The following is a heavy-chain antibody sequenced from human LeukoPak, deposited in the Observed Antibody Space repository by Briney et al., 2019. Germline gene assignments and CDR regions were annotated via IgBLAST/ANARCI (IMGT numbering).Heavy chain of an antibody. V-gene: IGHV3-30*18. J-gene: IGHJ4*02. CDR3: AKTDYGDRGVDY. D-gene: IGHD4-17*01. CDR2: ISYDGSNK. CDR1: GFTFSSYG. Sequence: GGSLRLSCAASGFTFSSYGMHWVRQAPGKGLEWVAVISYDGSNKYYPDSVKGRFTISRDNSKNTLFLQMISLRTDDTAVYYCAKTDYGDRGVDYWGQGTLVTVSS.